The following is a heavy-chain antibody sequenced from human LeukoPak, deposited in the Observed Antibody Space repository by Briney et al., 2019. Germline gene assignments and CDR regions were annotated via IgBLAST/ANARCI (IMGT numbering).Heavy chain of an antibody. Sequence: GGSLRLSCAASGFTFTRYALSWVRQAPGKGLGWVSAISISGDGTYYADSVKGRFTISRDNSRNMLFLQMNSLTTEDTAVYYCAKDLLFPKFGSESWGQGTLVTVSS. V-gene: IGHV3-23*01. J-gene: IGHJ5*02. D-gene: IGHD2-21*02. CDR2: ISISGDGT. CDR3: AKDLLFPKFGSES. CDR1: GFTFTRYA.